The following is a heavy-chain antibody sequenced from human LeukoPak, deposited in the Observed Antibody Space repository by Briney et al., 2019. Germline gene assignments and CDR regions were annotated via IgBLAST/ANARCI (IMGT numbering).Heavy chain of an antibody. CDR2: INPNSGGT. J-gene: IGHJ6*02. CDR3: ARLQYTSGSYYYYYGMDV. V-gene: IGHV1-2*02. CDR1: AYTFTDYY. Sequence: ASVKVSGKASAYTFTDYYIHWVRQAPGQGLEWMGWINPNSGGTNYAQRFQGRVTMTRDTSISTAYMDLSRLRSDDTAVYYCARLQYTSGSYYYYYGMDVWGQGTTVIVSS. D-gene: IGHD3-22*01.